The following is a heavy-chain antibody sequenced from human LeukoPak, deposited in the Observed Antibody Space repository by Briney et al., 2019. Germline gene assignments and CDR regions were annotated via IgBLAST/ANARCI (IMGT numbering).Heavy chain of an antibody. CDR3: AREPFGVTPLWYFDL. D-gene: IGHD3-3*01. CDR1: GYTFTSYA. Sequence: GASVKVSCKASGYTFTSYAMNWVRQAPGQGLEWMGWINTNTGNPTYAQGFTGRFVFSLDTSVNTAFLQISSLQAEDTAVYYCAREPFGVTPLWYFDLWGRGTLVTVSS. V-gene: IGHV7-4-1*02. J-gene: IGHJ2*01. CDR2: INTNTGNP.